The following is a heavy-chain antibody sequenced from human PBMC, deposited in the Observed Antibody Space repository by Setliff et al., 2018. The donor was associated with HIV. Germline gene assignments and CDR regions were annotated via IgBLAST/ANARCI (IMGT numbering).Heavy chain of an antibody. V-gene: IGHV1-46*01. CDR3: ASAGAWQRNALDI. CDR2: INPTGGST. CDR1: GYSLTNHY. J-gene: IGHJ3*02. Sequence: WASVKVSCKPSGYSLTNHYMHWVRQAPGQGLEWMGVINPTGGSTRNTQKFQGRVAMTRDTSTSTVCMELSSLRSEDTAVYYCASAGAWQRNALDIWGQGTMVTVSS. D-gene: IGHD5-12*01.